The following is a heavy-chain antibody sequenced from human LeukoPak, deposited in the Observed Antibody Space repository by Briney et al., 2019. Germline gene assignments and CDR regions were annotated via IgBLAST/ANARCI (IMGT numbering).Heavy chain of an antibody. D-gene: IGHD2-21*01. J-gene: IGHJ4*02. Sequence: GGSLRLSCAASGFTFSSYAMSWVRQAPGKGLEWVSAISGSGGSTYYAGSVKGRFTISRDNSKNTLYLQMNSLRAEDTAVYYCAKESEHIVVVIAIGYFDYWGQGTLVTVSS. CDR1: GFTFSSYA. V-gene: IGHV3-23*01. CDR3: AKESEHIVVVIAIGYFDY. CDR2: ISGSGGST.